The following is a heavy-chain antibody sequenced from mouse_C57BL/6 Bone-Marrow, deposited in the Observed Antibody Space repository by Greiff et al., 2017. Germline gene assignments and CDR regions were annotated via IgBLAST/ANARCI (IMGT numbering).Heavy chain of an antibody. CDR3: FYYGASY. CDR1: GYTFTDYE. V-gene: IGHV1-15*01. D-gene: IGHD1-1*01. CDR2: IDPETGGT. Sequence: VQLVESGAELVRPGASVTLSCKASGYTFTDYEMHWVKQTPVHGLEWIGAIDPETGGTAYNQKFKGKAILTADKSSSTAYMELPSLTSEDSAVYYCFYYGASYWGQGTTLTVSS. J-gene: IGHJ2*01.